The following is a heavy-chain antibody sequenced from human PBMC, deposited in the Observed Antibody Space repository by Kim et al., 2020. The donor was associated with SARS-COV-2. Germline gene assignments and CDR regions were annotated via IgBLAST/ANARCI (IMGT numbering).Heavy chain of an antibody. Sequence: GGSLRLSCAASGFTFSSYGMHWVRQAPGKGLEWVAVISYDGSNKYYADSVKGRFTISRDNSKNTLYPQMNSLRAEDTAVYYCAKDGQRMAAYFYYFDYWGQGTLVTVSS. J-gene: IGHJ4*02. V-gene: IGHV3-30*18. CDR2: ISYDGSNK. CDR1: GFTFSSYG. D-gene: IGHD6-19*01. CDR3: AKDGQRMAAYFYYFDY.